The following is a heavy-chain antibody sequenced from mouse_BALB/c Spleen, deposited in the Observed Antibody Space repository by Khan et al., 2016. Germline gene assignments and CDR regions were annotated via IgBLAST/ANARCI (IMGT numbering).Heavy chain of an antibody. CDR1: GFKINDTY. Sequence: VQLQQSGAELVKPGASVKLSCTASGFKINDTYIHWVKQRPEQGLEWIGRIDPANGNTKYDPKFQAKATVTADTSSNTAYLQLSSLTSEDTAVYYCAPCDYDEGFYGGQGTLVTVSA. J-gene: IGHJ3*01. CDR2: IDPANGNT. V-gene: IGHV14-3*02. D-gene: IGHD2-4*01. CDR3: APCDYDEGFY.